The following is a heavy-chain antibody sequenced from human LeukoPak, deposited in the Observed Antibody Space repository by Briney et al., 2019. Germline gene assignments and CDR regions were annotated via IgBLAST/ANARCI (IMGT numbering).Heavy chain of an antibody. CDR2: ISADNGNT. CDR3: ARDLHLGEPLVNFYY. CDR1: GYTFSNHG. Sequence: ASVKVSCKASGYTFSNHGISWVRQAPGQGLEWMGWISADNGNTNYAQKFQGRVTVTTDTSTSTAYMEMRSLRSDDTAVYYCARDLHLGEPLVNFYYWGQGTLVTVSS. D-gene: IGHD1-14*01. J-gene: IGHJ4*02. V-gene: IGHV1-18*01.